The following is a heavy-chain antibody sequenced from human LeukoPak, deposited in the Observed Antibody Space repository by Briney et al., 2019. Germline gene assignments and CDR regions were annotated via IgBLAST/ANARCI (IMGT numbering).Heavy chain of an antibody. J-gene: IGHJ4*02. CDR2: ISNSGLSI. D-gene: IGHD3-9*01. CDR1: GFTFSDYC. CDR3: ARGRSFDYLFTF. V-gene: IGHV3-11*01. Sequence: GGSLRLSCEASGFTFSDYCMAWIRQAPGKGLEWVSSISNSGLSINYADSVKGRFTISRDNAKDSLFLQMNSLRAEDAAMYYCARGRSFDYLFTFWGQGTLVTVSS.